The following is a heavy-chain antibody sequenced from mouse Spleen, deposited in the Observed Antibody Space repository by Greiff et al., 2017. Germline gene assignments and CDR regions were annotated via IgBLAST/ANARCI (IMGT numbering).Heavy chain of an antibody. Sequence: QVQLKQSGAELARPGASVKMSCKASGYTFTSYTMHWVKQRPGQGLEWIGYINPSSGYTKYNQKFKDKATLTADKSSSTAYMQLSSLTSEDSAVYYCARSGRSLFDYWGQGTTLTVSS. J-gene: IGHJ2*01. CDR3: ARSGRSLFDY. CDR1: GYTFTSYT. V-gene: IGHV1-4*01. D-gene: IGHD1-1*01. CDR2: INPSSGYT.